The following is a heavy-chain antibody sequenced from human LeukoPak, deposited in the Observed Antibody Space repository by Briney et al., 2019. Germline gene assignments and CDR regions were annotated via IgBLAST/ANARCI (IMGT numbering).Heavy chain of an antibody. CDR1: GFTVSSTY. V-gene: IGHV3-53*01. J-gene: IGHJ5*02. CDR2: IYGGGTT. CDR3: ARALAFGGWLDP. D-gene: IGHD3-16*01. Sequence: GGSLRLSCAASGFTVSSTYMNWVRQVPGKGLEWVSVIYGGGTTFYADSVKGRFTVSRDNSKNTLFFQMNSLRAEDTAVYYCARALAFGGWLDPWGRGTLVTVSS.